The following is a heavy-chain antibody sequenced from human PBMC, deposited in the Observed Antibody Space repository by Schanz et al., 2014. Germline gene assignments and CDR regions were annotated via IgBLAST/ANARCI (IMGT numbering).Heavy chain of an antibody. CDR1: RYSINTYY. CDR2: VYSTGKT. J-gene: IGHJ4*02. Sequence: QVHLQESGPGLVKPSETLSLTCSVSRYSINTYYWNWIRQPAGKGLEWIGRVYSTGKTNYNPSLTRRVTMSLDTFKNHFSLRRPSVTAADTAVYYCARQQTWEGIDHWGRGTLVTVSS. CDR3: ARQQTWEGIDH. D-gene: IGHD1-26*01. V-gene: IGHV4-4*07.